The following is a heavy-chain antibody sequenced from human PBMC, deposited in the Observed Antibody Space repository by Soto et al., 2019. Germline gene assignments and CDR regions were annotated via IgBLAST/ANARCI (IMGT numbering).Heavy chain of an antibody. CDR1: GYTFTSYG. V-gene: IGHV1-18*01. Sequence: QVQLVQSGAEVKKPGASVKVSCKASGYTFTSYGISWVRQAPGQGLEWMGWISAYNGNTNYAQKLQGRVTMTTDTSTSTAYMERRSLRSDDTAVYYCARDCTSTSCRRSNWFDPWGQGTLVTVSS. D-gene: IGHD2-2*01. CDR3: ARDCTSTSCRRSNWFDP. CDR2: ISAYNGNT. J-gene: IGHJ5*02.